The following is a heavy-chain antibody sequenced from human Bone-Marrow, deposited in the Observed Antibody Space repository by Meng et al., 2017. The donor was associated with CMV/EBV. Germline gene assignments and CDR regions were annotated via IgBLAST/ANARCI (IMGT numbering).Heavy chain of an antibody. D-gene: IGHD1-1*01. J-gene: IGHJ3*02. V-gene: IGHV4-59*01. CDR3: AGPDDMGSSPHDPFDI. CDR1: GASISKNY. CDR2: ISYTGYI. Sequence: SETLSLTCTVSGASISKNYWSWSRRPPGKGLEYIGSISYTGYIEYNPSLKGRVTMSLDTSKNRFSLKLTSVTAADTAMYYCAGPDDMGSSPHDPFDIGGQGTMVTVS.